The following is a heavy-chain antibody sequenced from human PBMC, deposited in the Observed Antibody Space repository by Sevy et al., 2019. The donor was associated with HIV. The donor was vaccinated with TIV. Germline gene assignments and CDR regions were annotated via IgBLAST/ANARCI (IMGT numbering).Heavy chain of an antibody. CDR2: ISGNSNYI. CDR1: GFTVSAYS. CDR3: ARDIRLERRGDYYYGMDV. D-gene: IGHD1-1*01. J-gene: IGHJ6*02. V-gene: IGHV3-21*01. Sequence: GGSLRLSCAASGFTVSAYSMNWVRQAPGKGLEWVSSISGNSNYISYADSVKGRFTISRDNAKNSLYLQMNSLRAEDSAVYYCARDIRLERRGDYYYGMDVWGRGTTVTVSS.